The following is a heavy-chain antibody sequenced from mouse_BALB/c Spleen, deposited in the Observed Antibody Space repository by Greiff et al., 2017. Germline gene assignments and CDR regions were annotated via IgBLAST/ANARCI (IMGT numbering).Heavy chain of an antibody. J-gene: IGHJ2*01. CDR3: AREGIYGNFGFDY. CDR2: IYPGDGDT. D-gene: IGHD2-1*01. V-gene: IGHV1-82*01. Sequence: VQLQQSGPELVKPGASVKISCKASGYAFSSSWMNWVKQRPGQGLEWIGRIYPGDGDTNYNGKFKGKATLTADKSSSTAYMQLSSLTSVDSAVYFCAREGIYGNFGFDYWGQGTTLTVSS. CDR1: GYAFSSSW.